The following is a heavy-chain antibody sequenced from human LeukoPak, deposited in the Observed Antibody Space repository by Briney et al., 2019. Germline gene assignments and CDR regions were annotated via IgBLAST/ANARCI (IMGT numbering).Heavy chain of an antibody. CDR1: GFTFDDYA. V-gene: IGHV3-43*02. CDR3: AKDDYGDYGAPTYYYYGMDV. CDR2: ISGDGGGT. J-gene: IGHJ6*02. D-gene: IGHD4-17*01. Sequence: GGSLRLSCAASGFTFDDYAMHWVRQAPGKGLEWVSLISGDGGGTYYADSVKGRFTISRDNSKNSMYLQMNSLRTEDTALYYCAKDDYGDYGAPTYYYYGMDVWGQGTTVTVSS.